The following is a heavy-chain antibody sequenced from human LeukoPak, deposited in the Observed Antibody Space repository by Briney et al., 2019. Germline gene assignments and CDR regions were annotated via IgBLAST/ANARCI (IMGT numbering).Heavy chain of an antibody. V-gene: IGHV1-69*04. D-gene: IGHD3-22*01. CDR2: IIPTFGIA. CDR1: GGTFSSYA. CDR3: ARGTVIVGDRPEYFQH. Sequence: SVKVSCKASGGTFSSYAISWVRQAPGQGLEWMGRIIPTFGIANYAQKFQGRVTITADKSTSTAYMELSSLRSEDTAVYYCARGTVIVGDRPEYFQHWGQGTLVTVSS. J-gene: IGHJ1*01.